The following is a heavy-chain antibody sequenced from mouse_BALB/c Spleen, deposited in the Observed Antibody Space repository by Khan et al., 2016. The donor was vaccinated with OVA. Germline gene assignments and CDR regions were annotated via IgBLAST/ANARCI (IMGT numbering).Heavy chain of an antibody. J-gene: IGHJ1*01. V-gene: IGHV1-85*01. CDR3: ARHYDGSTLYWYFDV. CDR2: IFPGDGSS. D-gene: IGHD1-1*01. Sequence: QVQLKQSGAELVKPGASVKLSCKASGYTFTSYDINWVRQRPEQGLEWIGWIFPGDGSSKYNDKFKGKATLTTDKSSSAAYMQLSGLTSEDSAVYCCARHYDGSTLYWYFDVWGAGTTVTVSS. CDR1: GYTFTSYD.